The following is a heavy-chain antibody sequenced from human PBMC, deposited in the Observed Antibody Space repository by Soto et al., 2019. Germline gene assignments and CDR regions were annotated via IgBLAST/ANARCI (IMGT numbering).Heavy chain of an antibody. V-gene: IGHV3-7*01. J-gene: IGHJ4*02. D-gene: IGHD1-1*01. CDR2: INQDGNED. Sequence: EGSLRLSCAASGFTFSSYWMNWVRQAPGKGLEWVANINQDGNEDNLLDSVKGRFTISRDNAKNSLFLQMNSLRVDDTDVYYCARTGDGHHDFLDYWGQGALVTVSS. CDR3: ARTGDGHHDFLDY. CDR1: GFTFSSYW.